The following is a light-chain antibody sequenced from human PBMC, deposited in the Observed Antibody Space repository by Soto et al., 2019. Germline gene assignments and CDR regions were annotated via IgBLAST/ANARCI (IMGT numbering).Light chain of an antibody. J-gene: IGLJ1*01. CDR2: DNN. CDR3: QSYDSSLSGSYV. Sequence: QSVLTQPPSVSWAPGQRVIISCTGSSSNVGAGYDVHLYQQLPGTAPRLLIYDNNNRPSGVPARFSVSKSDTSASLAITGLQPEDEADYYCQSYDSSLSGSYVFGTGTKVTVL. CDR1: SSNVGAGYD. V-gene: IGLV1-40*01.